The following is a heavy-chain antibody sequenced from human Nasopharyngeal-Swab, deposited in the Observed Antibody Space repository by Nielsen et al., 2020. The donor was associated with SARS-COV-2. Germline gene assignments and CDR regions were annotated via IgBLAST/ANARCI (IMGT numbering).Heavy chain of an antibody. Sequence: GGSLRLSCAASGFTFDDYGMHWVRQAPGKGLEWVSGISWDGLTIGYADSVKGRFTISRDNAKNSLYLQMNSLRAEDTALYYCAKDGGGLTGDLYYFDYWGQGTLVTVSS. CDR2: ISWDGLTI. D-gene: IGHD7-27*01. CDR3: AKDGGGLTGDLYYFDY. CDR1: GFTFDDYG. J-gene: IGHJ4*02. V-gene: IGHV3-9*01.